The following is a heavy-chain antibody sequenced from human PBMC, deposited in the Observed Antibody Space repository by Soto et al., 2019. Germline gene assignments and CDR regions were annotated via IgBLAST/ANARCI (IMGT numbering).Heavy chain of an antibody. J-gene: IGHJ5*02. CDR1: GYTFTGYY. CDR2: INPNSGGT. D-gene: IGHD5-12*01. V-gene: IGHV1-2*04. CDR3: AGEADIVATVWVRQKPFAP. Sequence: QVQLVQSGAEVKKPGASVKVSCKASGYTFTGYYMHWVRQAPGQGLEWMGWINPNSGGTNYAQKFQGWVTMTRATPIIHDDMELRRQRYDDTAVYYCAGEADIVATVWVRQKPFAPWGQGTLVTVSS.